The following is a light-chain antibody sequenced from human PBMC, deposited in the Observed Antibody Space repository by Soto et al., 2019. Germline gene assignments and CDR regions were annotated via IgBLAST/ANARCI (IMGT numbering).Light chain of an antibody. CDR3: QQYGSSPPIT. CDR1: QSLSSSQ. CDR2: GAS. V-gene: IGKV3-20*01. J-gene: IGKJ5*01. Sequence: NVLTQSSGTLSFAPGGRAPPSCRGRQSLSSSQLAWYQQKPGQAPRLLLYGASSRATGIPDRFSGSGSGTDFTLTISRLEPEDFAVYYCQQYGSSPPITFGQGTRLEIK.